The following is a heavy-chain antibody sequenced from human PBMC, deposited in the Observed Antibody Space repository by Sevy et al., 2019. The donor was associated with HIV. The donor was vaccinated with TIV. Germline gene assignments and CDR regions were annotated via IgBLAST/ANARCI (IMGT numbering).Heavy chain of an antibody. CDR2: IRNDGSHE. D-gene: IGHD2-8*02. CDR3: AGDRKVLLVVYAIPFDAFDI. CDR1: GFTFSNHA. J-gene: IGHJ3*02. Sequence: GGSLRLSCTASGFTFSNHAMHWVRQGPGKGPEWVAFIRNDGSHEYYADSVKGRFTSSRDNSKNTLYLQMNSLRPEETAVYYFAGDRKVLLVVYAIPFDAFDIWGQGTMVTVSS. V-gene: IGHV3-30*02.